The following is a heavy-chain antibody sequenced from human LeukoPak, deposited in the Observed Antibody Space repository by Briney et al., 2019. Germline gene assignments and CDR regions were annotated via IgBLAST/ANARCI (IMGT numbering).Heavy chain of an antibody. D-gene: IGHD5-24*01. J-gene: IGHJ2*01. CDR2: IYDSGST. V-gene: IGHV4-59*08. CDR1: GGSISSYY. Sequence: PSETLSLTCSVSGGSISSYYWSWIRQPPGKGLEWIGYIYDSGSTNFKSPLKSRVTMSGDTSKNQFSLKVNSVTAADTAVYYCAGTPTASQRWLQSFYWYFDLWGRGTLVTVSS. CDR3: AGTPTASQRWLQSFYWYFDL.